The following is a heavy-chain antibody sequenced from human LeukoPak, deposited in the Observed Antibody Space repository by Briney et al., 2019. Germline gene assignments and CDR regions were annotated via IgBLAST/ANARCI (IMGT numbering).Heavy chain of an antibody. CDR3: ARGSEQWLAKHWFDP. J-gene: IGHJ5*02. CDR1: GFTFSSYS. CDR2: ISSSSSYI. Sequence: KTGGSLRLSCAASGFTFSSYSMNWVRQAPGKGLEWVSSISSSSSYIYYADSVKGRFTISRDNAKNSLYLQMNSLRAEDTAVYYCARGSEQWLAKHWFDPWGQGTLVIVSS. D-gene: IGHD6-19*01. V-gene: IGHV3-21*04.